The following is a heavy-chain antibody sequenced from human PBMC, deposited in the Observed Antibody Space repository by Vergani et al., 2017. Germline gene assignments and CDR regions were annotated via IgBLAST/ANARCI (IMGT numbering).Heavy chain of an antibody. V-gene: IGHV1-46*03. D-gene: IGHD1-14*01. CDR3: AKPHGDILPPDPRRLDY. CDR2: INPSGGST. J-gene: IGHJ4*02. CDR1: GGTFSSYA. Sequence: QVQLVQSGAEVKKPGSSVKVSCKASGGTFSSYAISWVRQAPGQGLEWMGIINPSGGSTTYAQQFQGRLTMTRDTSTSTVYMDLSNLRSGDTAVYYCAKPHGDILPPDPRRLDYWGQGTLVTVSS.